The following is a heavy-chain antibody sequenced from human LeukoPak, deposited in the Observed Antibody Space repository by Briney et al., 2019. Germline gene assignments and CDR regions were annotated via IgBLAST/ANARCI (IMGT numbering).Heavy chain of an antibody. Sequence: PSQTLSLTCAVSGGSISSGGYSWSWIRQAPGKGLEWIGYIYYSGSTCYNPSLKSRVTISVDTSKNQFSLKLSSVTAADTAVYYCARVSGYCTNGVCSGGFDYWGQGTLVTVSS. CDR1: GGSISSGGYS. V-gene: IGHV4-30-4*07. CDR2: IYYSGST. D-gene: IGHD2-8*01. J-gene: IGHJ4*02. CDR3: ARVSGYCTNGVCSGGFDY.